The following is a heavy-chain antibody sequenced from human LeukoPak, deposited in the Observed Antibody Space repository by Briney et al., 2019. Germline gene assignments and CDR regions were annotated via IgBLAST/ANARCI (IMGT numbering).Heavy chain of an antibody. V-gene: IGHV3-23*01. Sequence: GGSLRLSCAVSGLTFSNSAMSWVRQAPGKGLEWVSAISVGSDVIYYADSVKGRFAISRDNSKHTVYLQMDSLRAEDTAVYYCAKSHVSTATGAGRYFDYWGQGTLVTVSS. J-gene: IGHJ4*02. CDR1: GLTFSNSA. CDR2: ISVGSDVI. CDR3: AKSHVSTATGAGRYFDY. D-gene: IGHD2-8*02.